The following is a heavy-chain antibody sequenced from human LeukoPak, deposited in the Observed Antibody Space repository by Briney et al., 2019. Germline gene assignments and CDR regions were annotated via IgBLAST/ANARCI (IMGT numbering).Heavy chain of an antibody. CDR3: ARDYYYDGSGYFDD. V-gene: IGHV1-18*01. CDR2: ISAYNGNT. CDR1: GYTFTSYS. D-gene: IGHD3-22*01. J-gene: IGHJ4*02. Sequence: ASVKVSCTASGYTFTSYSISWVRQAPGQGLEWMGWISAYNGNTNYAQKLQGRVTMTTDTSTSTAYMELRSLRSDDTAVYYGARDYYYDGSGYFDDWGQGTLVTVSS.